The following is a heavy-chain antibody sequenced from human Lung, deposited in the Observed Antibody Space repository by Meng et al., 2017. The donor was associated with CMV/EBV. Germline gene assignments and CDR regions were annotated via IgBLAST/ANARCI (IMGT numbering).Heavy chain of an antibody. Sequence: ASVKVSCKASGYSFRTFGISWVRKAPGQGLEWMGWISAYNGNTTYTQKLQGRVTMTRDTSTRTVYMELRSLRSDDTAVYYCARDRVLRGVNGLDVWGQGNTV. CDR2: ISAYNGNT. V-gene: IGHV1-18*01. CDR1: GYSFRTFG. D-gene: IGHD3-10*01. CDR3: ARDRVLRGVNGLDV. J-gene: IGHJ6*01.